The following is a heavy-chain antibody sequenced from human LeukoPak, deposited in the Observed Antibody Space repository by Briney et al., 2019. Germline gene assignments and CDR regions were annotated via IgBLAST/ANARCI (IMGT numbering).Heavy chain of an antibody. V-gene: IGHV3-53*01. D-gene: IGHD4-17*01. Sequence: GGSLRLSCAASGFTVSSNYMSWVRQAPGKGLEWVSVIYSGGSTYYADSVKGRFTISRDNSKNTLYLQMNSLRAEDTAVYYCARDPTIYGDYGYYYYGVDVWGQGTTVTVSS. J-gene: IGHJ6*02. CDR1: GFTVSSNY. CDR3: ARDPTIYGDYGYYYYGVDV. CDR2: IYSGGST.